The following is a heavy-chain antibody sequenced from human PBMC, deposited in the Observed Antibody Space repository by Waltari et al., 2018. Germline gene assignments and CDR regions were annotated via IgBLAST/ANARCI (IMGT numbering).Heavy chain of an antibody. CDR2: ISPIFGTA. CDR1: GGTFSSYA. Sequence: QVQLVQSGAEVKKPGSSVKVSCKASGGTFSSYAISWVRQAPGQGLEWIGRISPIFGTANYAQKFQGRVTITADKSTSTAYMELSSLRSEDTAVYYCARDPDIVATHFDYWGQGTLVTVSS. V-gene: IGHV1-69*08. J-gene: IGHJ4*02. D-gene: IGHD5-12*01. CDR3: ARDPDIVATHFDY.